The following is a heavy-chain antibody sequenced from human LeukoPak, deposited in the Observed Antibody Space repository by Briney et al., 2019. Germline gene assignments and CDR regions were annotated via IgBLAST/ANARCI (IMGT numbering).Heavy chain of an antibody. CDR3: ATTGVGSGSYFAWSRFDYFDY. CDR2: ISGSGGST. D-gene: IGHD1-26*01. V-gene: IGHV3-23*01. Sequence: GGSLRLSCAASGFTFSSHAMSWVRQAPGKGLEWVSAISGSGGSTYYADSVKGRFTISRDNSKNTLYLQMNSLRAEDTAVYYCATTGVGSGSYFAWSRFDYFDYWGQGTLVTVSS. CDR1: GFTFSSHA. J-gene: IGHJ4*02.